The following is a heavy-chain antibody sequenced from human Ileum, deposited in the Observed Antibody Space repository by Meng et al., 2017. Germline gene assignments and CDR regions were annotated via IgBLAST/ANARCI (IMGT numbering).Heavy chain of an antibody. CDR1: VCSSRDGYYY. J-gene: IGHJ5*01. Sequence: HQTDLRLSYAVLPTPPPSLSSVCSSRDGYYYCSWGRQHPGKGRECIGHMYSSGHAYNNPSLKSLVSMSVDTSKNQFSVRLRSVTSADTAIYDCARVDYDSSGLNWFDSWGQGTLVTVSS. V-gene: IGHV4-31*01. CDR2: MYSSGHA. CDR3: ARVDYDSSGLNWFDS. D-gene: IGHD3-22*01.